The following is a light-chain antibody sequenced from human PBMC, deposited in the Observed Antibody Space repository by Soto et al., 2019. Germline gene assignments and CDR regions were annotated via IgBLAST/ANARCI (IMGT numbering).Light chain of an antibody. V-gene: IGKV3-20*01. Sequence: DIVLTHSPATLSLSPGERATLSCRAIQSVSSSYLAWYQQKPGQAPRLLIYGASSRATGIPDRFSGSGSGTDFTLTISRLEPEDFAVYYCQQYGSSPPWTFGQGSKVDIK. CDR1: QSVSSSY. CDR2: GAS. J-gene: IGKJ1*01. CDR3: QQYGSSPPWT.